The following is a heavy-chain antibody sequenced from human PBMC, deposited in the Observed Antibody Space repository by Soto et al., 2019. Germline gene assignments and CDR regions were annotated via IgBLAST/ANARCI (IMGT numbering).Heavy chain of an antibody. CDR1: GYTFTGYY. D-gene: IGHD2-15*01. J-gene: IGHJ3*02. CDR2: INPKSGGT. V-gene: IGHV1-2*04. Sequence: ASVKVSCKASGYTFTGYYMHWVRQAPGQGLEWMGWINPKSGGTNYSQKFQGWVTMTRDTSISTAYMELSRLKSDDTAVYYCARLALGYCSGGTSYSGAFDIWGQGTMVTVSS. CDR3: ARLALGYCSGGTSYSGAFDI.